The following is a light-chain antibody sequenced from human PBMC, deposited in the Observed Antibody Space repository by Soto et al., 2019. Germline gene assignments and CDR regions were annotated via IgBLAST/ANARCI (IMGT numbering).Light chain of an antibody. CDR3: QQRSGWPLA. CDR1: QGVGRF. V-gene: IGKV3-11*01. J-gene: IGKJ4*01. Sequence: EIVLTQSPATLSLSPGERAALSCRASQGVGRFLAWYQQKPGQAPRILIYDASNRATGIPARFSGSGSETDYTLVIDNLDAEDFAVYYCQQRSGWPLAFGGGTKVEIK. CDR2: DAS.